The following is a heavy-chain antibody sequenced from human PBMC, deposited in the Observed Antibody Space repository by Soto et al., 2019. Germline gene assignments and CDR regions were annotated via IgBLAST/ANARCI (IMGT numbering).Heavy chain of an antibody. D-gene: IGHD1-26*01. Sequence: SETLSLTCAVSGYSIISSNWWGWIRHPPGKGLEWIGYIYYSGTTYYNPPLKSRVTMSVDTSKNQFSLKLTSVTAVDTAVYYCARREIQGPIDYWGQGTLVTVS. CDR2: IYYSGTT. CDR3: ARREIQGPIDY. V-gene: IGHV4-28*01. J-gene: IGHJ4*02. CDR1: GYSIISSNW.